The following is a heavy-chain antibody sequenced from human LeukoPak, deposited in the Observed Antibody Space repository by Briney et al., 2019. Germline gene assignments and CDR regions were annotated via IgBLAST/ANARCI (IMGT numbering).Heavy chain of an antibody. CDR2: IGTAGDT. CDR1: GFTFTAYD. CDR3: ARSIGDYESEVFDI. Sequence: GGSLRLSCAASGFTFTAYDMNWVRQATGKSLEWVSTIGTAGDTYYPGSVKGRFTISRENAKNSLYLQMNSLRAGDTAVYYCARSIGDYESEVFDIWGQGTMVTVSS. J-gene: IGHJ3*02. D-gene: IGHD4-17*01. V-gene: IGHV3-13*01.